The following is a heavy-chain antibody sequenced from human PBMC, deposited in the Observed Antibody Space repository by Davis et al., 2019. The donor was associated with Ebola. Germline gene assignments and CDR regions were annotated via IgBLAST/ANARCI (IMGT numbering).Heavy chain of an antibody. CDR2: IGTAGDT. V-gene: IGHV3-13*01. CDR3: ARGSYSSGWYLHWYFDL. J-gene: IGHJ2*01. D-gene: IGHD6-19*01. Sequence: GESLKISCAASGFTFSSYDMHWVRQATGKGLEWVSAIGTAGDTYYPGSVKGRFTIPRENAKNSLYLQMNSLRAGDTAVYYCARGSYSSGWYLHWYFDLWGRGTLVTVSS. CDR1: GFTFSSYD.